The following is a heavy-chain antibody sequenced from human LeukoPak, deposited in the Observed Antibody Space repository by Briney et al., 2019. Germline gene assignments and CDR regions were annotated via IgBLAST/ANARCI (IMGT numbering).Heavy chain of an antibody. D-gene: IGHD4-17*01. CDR1: GFTFSTAF. CDR3: STAFYGAPLA. J-gene: IGHJ5*02. CDR2: ITSKSYEGTT. Sequence: GGSLRLSCTASGFTFSTAFMNWVRQAPGRGLEWVARITSKSYEGTTDYAAPVKGRFTISRDDSKNTLYLQMNSLEIEDTAVYYCSTAFYGAPLAWGQGTLVTVSS. V-gene: IGHV3-15*01.